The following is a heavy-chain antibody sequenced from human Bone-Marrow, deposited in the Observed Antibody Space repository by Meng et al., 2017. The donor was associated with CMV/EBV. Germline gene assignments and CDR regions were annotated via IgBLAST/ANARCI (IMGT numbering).Heavy chain of an antibody. CDR2: IYYSGGT. CDR3: TRDRKGSYNHFDY. CDR1: GGSISSGDYY. J-gene: IGHJ4*02. D-gene: IGHD2-15*01. Sequence: SETLSLTCTVSGGSISSGDYYWSWIRQPPGKGLEWIGYIYYSGGTYYNPSLKSRVTISVDTSKNQFSLKLSSVTAADTAVYSCTRDRKGSYNHFDYWGQGTLVTVSS. V-gene: IGHV4-30-4*01.